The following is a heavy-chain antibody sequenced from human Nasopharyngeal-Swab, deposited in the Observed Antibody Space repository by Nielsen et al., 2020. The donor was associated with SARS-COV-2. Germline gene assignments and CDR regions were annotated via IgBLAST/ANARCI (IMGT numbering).Heavy chain of an antibody. CDR2: IIPILGIA. CDR3: ARDSLGYCSSTSCLPDYYYGMDV. V-gene: IGHV1-69*10. J-gene: IGHJ6*02. D-gene: IGHD2-2*01. Sequence: SVKVSCKASGGTFSSYAISWVRQAPGQGREWMGGIIPILGIANYAQKFQGRATITADKSTSTAYMELSSLRSEDTAVYYCARDSLGYCSSTSCLPDYYYGMDVWGQGTTVTVSS. CDR1: GGTFSSYA.